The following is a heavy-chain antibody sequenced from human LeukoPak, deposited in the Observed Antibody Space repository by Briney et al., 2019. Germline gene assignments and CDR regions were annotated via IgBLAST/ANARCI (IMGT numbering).Heavy chain of an antibody. J-gene: IGHJ6*01. CDR1: GFAFSSYS. CDR2: ISSSSSYI. CDR3: ARVAATTMSYYYYNGMDV. Sequence: GGALRLSCAASGFAFSSYSMNWVRPAPGKGGEWVASISSSSSYIYYADSVKGRFTISRDNSKNSLYLQINSLRAEDTAVYYCARVAATTMSYYYYNGMDVWGKGTTVTVSS. V-gene: IGHV3-21*01. D-gene: IGHD5-12*01.